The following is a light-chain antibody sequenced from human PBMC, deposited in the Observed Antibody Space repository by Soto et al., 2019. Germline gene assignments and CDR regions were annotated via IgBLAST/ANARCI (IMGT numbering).Light chain of an antibody. V-gene: IGKV3-11*01. CDR3: QQRSDGPSYT. J-gene: IGKJ2*01. CDR1: QSVSSQ. Sequence: EVVLTQSPATLSLSPGERATLSCRASQSVSSQLAWYQQRPGQAPRLLIYDAYNRATGIPGRFSGSGYGTDFTLTISSLEPEDFALYYCQQRSDGPSYTFGQGTRLDIK. CDR2: DAY.